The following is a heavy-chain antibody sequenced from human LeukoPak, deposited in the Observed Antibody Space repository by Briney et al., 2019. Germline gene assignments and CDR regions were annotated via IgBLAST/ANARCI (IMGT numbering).Heavy chain of an antibody. CDR1: DYTFTSYG. CDR3: TRGSVAGTLDY. Sequence: ASVKVSCKASDYTFTSYGISCVRQVPGQGLEWMGWISAYNGNTNYAQKLQGRVTMTTDTSTSTPYMELRSLRSDDTAVYYCTRGSVAGTLDYWGQGTLVTVSS. J-gene: IGHJ4*02. CDR2: ISAYNGNT. D-gene: IGHD6-19*01. V-gene: IGHV1-18*01.